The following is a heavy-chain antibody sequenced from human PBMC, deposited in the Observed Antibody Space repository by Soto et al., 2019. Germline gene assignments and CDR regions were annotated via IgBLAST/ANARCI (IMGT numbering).Heavy chain of an antibody. V-gene: IGHV3-30-3*01. CDR2: ICFSGDNT. D-gene: IGHD4-17*01. CDR1: GFTFSSYA. J-gene: IGHJ4*02. CDR3: ASTTNYYFGY. Sequence: PGGSLRLSCAASGFTFSSYAMHWVRQAPGKGLEWVTVICFSGDNTYYTDSVKGRFTISRDNSRNTLYLQMNALRADDTAVYYCASTTNYYFGYWGQGSLVTVSS.